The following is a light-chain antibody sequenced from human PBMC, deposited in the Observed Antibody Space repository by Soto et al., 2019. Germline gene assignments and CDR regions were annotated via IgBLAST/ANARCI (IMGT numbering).Light chain of an antibody. V-gene: IGKV3-20*01. Sequence: EMVLTQSPATLSGSPGDTATLSCRASRSVSSDYLAWYQQKPGQAPRLLIHGASNRATGISDRFSGRGSGTDFTLTIRRLEPEDFAVYYCKQYESFPLTFGGGTKVDIK. J-gene: IGKJ4*02. CDR3: KQYESFPLT. CDR1: RSVSSDY. CDR2: GAS.